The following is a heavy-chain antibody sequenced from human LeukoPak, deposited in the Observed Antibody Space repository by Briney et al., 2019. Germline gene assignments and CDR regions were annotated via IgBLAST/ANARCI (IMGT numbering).Heavy chain of an antibody. CDR3: ASFNWV. CDR1: GFTFSNYA. J-gene: IGHJ4*02. Sequence: PGGSLRPSCAASGFTFSNYAMSWVRQAPGKGLEWVSVISGSGGRTHYADSVKGRFTISRDNSRNTVYLQMTSLRAEDTAVYYCASFNWVWGQGTLVTVSS. D-gene: IGHD3-16*01. CDR2: ISGSGGRT. V-gene: IGHV3-23*01.